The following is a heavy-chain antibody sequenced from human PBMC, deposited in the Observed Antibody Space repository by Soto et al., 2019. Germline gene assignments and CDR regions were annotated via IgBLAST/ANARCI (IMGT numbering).Heavy chain of an antibody. CDR1: GGSISSGDYY. Sequence: SETLSLTCTVSGGSISSGDYYWSWIRQPPGEGLEWIGYIYYSGSTYYNPSLKSRVTISVDTSKNQFSLKLSSVTAADTAVYYCAREYSGYRIDYWGQGTLVTVSS. CDR2: IYYSGST. J-gene: IGHJ4*02. CDR3: AREYSGYRIDY. V-gene: IGHV4-30-4*01. D-gene: IGHD5-12*01.